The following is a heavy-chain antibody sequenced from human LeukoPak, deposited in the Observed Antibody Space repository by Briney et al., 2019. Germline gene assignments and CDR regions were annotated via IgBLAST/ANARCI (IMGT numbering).Heavy chain of an antibody. D-gene: IGHD2-15*01. CDR2: IYTSGST. CDR1: GGSISSYY. V-gene: IGHV4-4*07. J-gene: IGHJ4*02. CDR3: ASQNCSGGSCYEI. Sequence: SETLSLTCTVSGGSISSYYWIWIRQPAGKGLEWIGRIYTSGSTNYNPSLKSRVTMSVDTSKNQFSLKLSSVTAADTAVYYCASQNCSGGSCYEIWGQGTLVTVSS.